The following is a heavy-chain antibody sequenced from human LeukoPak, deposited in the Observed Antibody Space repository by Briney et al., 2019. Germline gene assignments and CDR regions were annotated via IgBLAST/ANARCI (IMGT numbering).Heavy chain of an antibody. CDR3: ARGGGDYDYMDV. Sequence: SETLSLTCAAYGGSFSGYYWSWIRQPPGKGLEWIGGINHSGRTNYNPSLKSRVTISVDTSKNQFSLKLNSVTAADTAVYFCARGGGDYDYMDVWAKGTTVTISS. V-gene: IGHV4-34*01. D-gene: IGHD2-21*01. CDR1: GGSFSGYY. J-gene: IGHJ6*03. CDR2: INHSGRT.